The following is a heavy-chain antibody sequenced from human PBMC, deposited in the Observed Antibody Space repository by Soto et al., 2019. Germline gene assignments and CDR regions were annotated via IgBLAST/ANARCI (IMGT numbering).Heavy chain of an antibody. D-gene: IGHD3-10*01. V-gene: IGHV4-34*01. CDR2: INHSGST. J-gene: IGHJ5*02. CDR1: GGSFSGYY. CDR3: ARGMYYYGSGSYYNVIGWFDP. Sequence: SETLSLTCAVYGGSFSGYYWSWIRQPPGKGLEWIGEINHSGSTNYNPSLKSRVTISVDTSKNQFSLKLSSVTAADTAVYYCARGMYYYGSGSYYNVIGWFDPCGQGTLVTVSS.